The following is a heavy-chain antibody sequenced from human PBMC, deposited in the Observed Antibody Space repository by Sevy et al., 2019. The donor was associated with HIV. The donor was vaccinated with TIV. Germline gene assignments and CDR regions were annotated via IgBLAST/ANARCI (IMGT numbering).Heavy chain of an antibody. J-gene: IGHJ3*02. V-gene: IGHV1-18*01. CDR3: ARDMATTSNRLIGLDYDAFDI. D-gene: IGHD5-12*01. Sequence: ASVKVSCKASGYTFTSYGISWVRQAPGQGLEWMGWISAYNGNTNYAQKLQGRVTMTTDTSTSTAYMELRSLRSDDTAVYYCARDMATTSNRLIGLDYDAFDIWGQGTMVTVSS. CDR2: ISAYNGNT. CDR1: GYTFTSYG.